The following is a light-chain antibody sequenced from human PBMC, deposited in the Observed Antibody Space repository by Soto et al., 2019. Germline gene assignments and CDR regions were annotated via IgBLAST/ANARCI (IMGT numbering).Light chain of an antibody. J-gene: IGLJ2*01. CDR3: SSYSSSSTHVV. CDR1: SSDVGDFNY. V-gene: IGLV2-14*03. Sequence: QSVLTQPASVSGYPGRSVTISCTGSSSDVGDFNYVSWYQHLPGRAPKLIIYDVTNRPSGISYRFSASKSGRTASLTISGLQAEDEADYYCSSYSSSSTHVVFGGGTKLTVL. CDR2: DVT.